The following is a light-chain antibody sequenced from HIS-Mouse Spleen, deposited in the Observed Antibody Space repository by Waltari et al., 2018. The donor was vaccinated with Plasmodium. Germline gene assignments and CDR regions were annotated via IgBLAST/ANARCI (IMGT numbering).Light chain of an antibody. J-gene: IGLJ2*01. Sequence: QSALPQPPSASGPPGQSVTISCTGTISDVGGYNYVSWYQQHPGKAPKLMNYEVSKRPSGVPDRFSGSKAGNTASLTGAGLQAEDEADYYCSSYAGSNNLVFGGGTKLIVL. CDR1: ISDVGGYNY. CDR2: EVS. CDR3: SSYAGSNNLV. V-gene: IGLV2-8*01.